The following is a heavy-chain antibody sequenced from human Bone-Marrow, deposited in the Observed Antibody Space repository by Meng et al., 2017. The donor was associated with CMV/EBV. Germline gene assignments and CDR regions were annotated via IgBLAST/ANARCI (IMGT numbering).Heavy chain of an antibody. D-gene: IGHD3-10*01. CDR2: IYSGGSST. Sequence: GESLKISCAASGFTFSSYAMSWVRQAPGKGLEWVSVIYSGGSSTYYADSVKGRFTISRDNSKNTLYRQMNSRRAEDRAVYYCAKWGGGSGSSASNYYYYGMDVWGQGALVTVSS. V-gene: IGHV3-23*03. CDR3: AKWGGGSGSSASNYYYYGMDV. CDR1: GFTFSSYA. J-gene: IGHJ6*02.